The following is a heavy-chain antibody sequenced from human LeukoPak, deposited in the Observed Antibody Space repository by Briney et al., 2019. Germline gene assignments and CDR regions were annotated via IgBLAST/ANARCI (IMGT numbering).Heavy chain of an antibody. V-gene: IGHV3-21*01. D-gene: IGHD3-10*01. CDR3: AKGNYSGSLESRDFDY. J-gene: IGHJ4*02. Sequence: GGSLRLSCAASGFTFSSYNMNWVRQAPGKGLEWVSSISSSSDYIYYADSVKGRFTISRDNSKNTLYLQMNSLRAEDTAVYYCAKGNYSGSLESRDFDYWGQGTLVTVSS. CDR1: GFTFSSYN. CDR2: ISSSSDYI.